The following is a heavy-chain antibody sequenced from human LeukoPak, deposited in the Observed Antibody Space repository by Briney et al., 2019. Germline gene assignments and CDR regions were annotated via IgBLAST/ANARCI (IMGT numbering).Heavy chain of an antibody. CDR1: GFTFSSYA. J-gene: IGHJ4*02. Sequence: GGSLRLSCAASGFTFSSYATSWVRQAPGKGLEWVSAIRGSAATTYYADSEDRLTTTTNDNYKNTMYLQKNILSEDDTAVYYLAKGPMFYNSGEYYFDDWGQGTLVTVSS. V-gene: IGHV3-23*01. D-gene: IGHD6-19*01. CDR3: AKGPMFYNSGEYYFDD. CDR2: IRGSAATT.